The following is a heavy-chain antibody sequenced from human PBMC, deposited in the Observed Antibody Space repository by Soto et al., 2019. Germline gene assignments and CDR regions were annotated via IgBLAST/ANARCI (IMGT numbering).Heavy chain of an antibody. CDR1: GGSISSGGYS. J-gene: IGHJ3*02. V-gene: IGHV4-30-2*01. D-gene: IGHD3-10*01. CDR3: ARAHGSGWGAFDI. CDR2: IYHSGGT. Sequence: QLQLQESGSGLVKPSQTLSLTCAVSGGSISSGGYSWSWIRQPPGKGLEWIGYIYHSGGTYYNPSLKSRVTISVDRSKNQFSLKLSSVTAADTAVYYCARAHGSGWGAFDIWGQGTMVTVSS.